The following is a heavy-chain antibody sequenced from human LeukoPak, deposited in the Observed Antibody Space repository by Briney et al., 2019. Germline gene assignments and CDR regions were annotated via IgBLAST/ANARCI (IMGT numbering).Heavy chain of an antibody. D-gene: IGHD6-13*01. J-gene: IGHJ6*02. CDR2: ISSSSSYI. Sequence: GGSLRLSCAASGFTFSSYSMNWVRQAPGKGLEWVSSISSSSSYINYADSVKGRFTISRDNSKNTLYLQMNSLRAEDTAVYYCAREVRFLEWFTGIAAAGTYYYGMDVWGQGTTVTVSS. CDR1: GFTFSSYS. CDR3: AREVRFLEWFTGIAAAGTYYYGMDV. V-gene: IGHV3-21*04.